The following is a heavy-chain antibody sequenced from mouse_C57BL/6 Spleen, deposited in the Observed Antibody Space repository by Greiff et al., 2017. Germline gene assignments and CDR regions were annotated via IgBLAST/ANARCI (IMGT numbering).Heavy chain of an antibody. J-gene: IGHJ3*01. CDR1: GYTFTSYW. V-gene: IGHV1-61*01. Sequence: QVQLKESGAELVRPGSSVKLSCKASGYTFTSYWMDWVKQRPGQGLEWIGNLYPSDSDTHYNQKFKYKATLTVDKSSSTAYMQLSSLTSEDSAVYDCAKGGQLRLHAWCAYWGQGTLVTGSA. CDR2: LYPSDSDT. D-gene: IGHD3-2*02. CDR3: AKGGQLRLHAWCAY.